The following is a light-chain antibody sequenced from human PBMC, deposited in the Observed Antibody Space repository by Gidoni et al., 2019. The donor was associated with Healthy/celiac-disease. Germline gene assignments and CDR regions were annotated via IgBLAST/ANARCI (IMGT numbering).Light chain of an antibody. CDR3: MQALQTPKT. Sequence: SLPVTPGEPASISCRSSQSLLHSNGYNYLDWYLQKPGQSPQLLIYLGSNRASGVPDRFSGSGSGTDFTLKISRVEAEDVGVYYCMQALQTPKTFGQXTKVEIK. CDR2: LGS. J-gene: IGKJ1*01. CDR1: QSLLHSNGYNY. V-gene: IGKV2-28*01.